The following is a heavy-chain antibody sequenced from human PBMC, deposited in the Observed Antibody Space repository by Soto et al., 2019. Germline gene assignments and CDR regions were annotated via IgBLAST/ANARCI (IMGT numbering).Heavy chain of an antibody. CDR1: GYTFSNYG. V-gene: IGHV1-18*01. CDR2: VSAYNRNT. Sequence: QVQLAQSGPEVKKPGASVKVSCKGSGYTFSNYGVTWVRQAPGQGLERLGWVSAYNRNTDYAQKFEDRATMTIDTSTNTAYLELRGLTPDDTAVYYCARERRWEPLLYWGQGTL. J-gene: IGHJ4*02. D-gene: IGHD1-26*01. CDR3: ARERRWEPLLY.